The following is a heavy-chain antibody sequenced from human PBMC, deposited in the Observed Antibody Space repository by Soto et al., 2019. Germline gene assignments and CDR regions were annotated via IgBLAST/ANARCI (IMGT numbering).Heavy chain of an antibody. CDR1: GGSMSSGDYY. CDR2: INYSGST. V-gene: IGHV4-31*03. Sequence: QVQLQESGPGLVKPAQTLSLTCSVSGGSMSSGDYYWSWIRQHPGKGLEWIGYINYSGSTYYNPSLKSRVTISVDTSKSQFYLNLSSVTAADKEVYYCAREGWADTDGFDPWGKGTLVTVSS. D-gene: IGHD5-18*01. J-gene: IGHJ5*02. CDR3: AREGWADTDGFDP.